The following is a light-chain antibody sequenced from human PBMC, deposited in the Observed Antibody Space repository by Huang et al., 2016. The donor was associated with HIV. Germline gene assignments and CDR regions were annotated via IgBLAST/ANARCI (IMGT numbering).Light chain of an antibody. CDR1: QTISYNKNY. J-gene: IGKJ4*01. CDR3: QQYYSKPLT. V-gene: IGKV4-1*01. Sequence: DIVMTQSPDSLAVSLGERATINCKSSQTISYNKNYLAWYEQKPGQSPRLLIYWASTRKSGVPDRFSGSGSGKDFTLTISSLQAEDVAVYYCQQYYSKPLTFGGGTKVEIK. CDR2: WAS.